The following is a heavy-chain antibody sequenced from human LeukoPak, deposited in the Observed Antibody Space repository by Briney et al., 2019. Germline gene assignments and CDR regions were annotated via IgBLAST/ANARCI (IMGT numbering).Heavy chain of an antibody. CDR1: GGSFSGYY. J-gene: IGHJ6*02. CDR2: INHSGST. D-gene: IGHD6-13*01. Sequence: PSETLSLTCAVYGGSFSGYYWSWIRQPPGKGLEWIGEINHSGSTNYNPSLKSRVTISVDTSKNLFSLKLSSVTAADTAVYYCARGRGAAASYYYYYGMDVWGQGTTVTVSS. CDR3: ARGRGAAASYYYYYGMDV. V-gene: IGHV4-34*01.